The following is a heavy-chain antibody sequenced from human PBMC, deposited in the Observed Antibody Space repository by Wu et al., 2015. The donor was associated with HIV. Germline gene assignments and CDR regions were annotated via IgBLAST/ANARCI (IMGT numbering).Heavy chain of an antibody. J-gene: IGHJ4*02. D-gene: IGHD7-27*01. CDR2: LNPSGGRR. CDR1: GYTFTTYS. V-gene: IGHV1-46*01. Sequence: QVQLVQSGAEVKEPGASVKISCKASGYTFTTYSIHWVRQAPGQGLEWVGTLNPSGGRRRNALKFRDRITMTRDMSTSTVYMELKRLTSEDTAVYYCARGASWGFVDYWGQGTLVSVFS. CDR3: ARGASWGFVDY.